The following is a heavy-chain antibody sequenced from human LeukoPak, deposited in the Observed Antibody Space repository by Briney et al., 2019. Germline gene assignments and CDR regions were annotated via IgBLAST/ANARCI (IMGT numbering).Heavy chain of an antibody. CDR1: GGSISSFY. V-gene: IGHV4-4*07. J-gene: IGHJ3*02. CDR3: ARHFRSGYYPDAFDI. D-gene: IGHD3-3*02. CDR2: IYTSGST. Sequence: SETLSLTCTVSGGSISSFYWNWIRQPAGKGLEWIGRIYTSGSTNYNPSLKSRVTISVDTSKNQFSLKLSSVTAADTAVYYCARHFRSGYYPDAFDIWGQGTMVTVSS.